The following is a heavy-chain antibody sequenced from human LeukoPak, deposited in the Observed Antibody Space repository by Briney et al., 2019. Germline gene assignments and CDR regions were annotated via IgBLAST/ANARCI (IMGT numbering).Heavy chain of an antibody. V-gene: IGHV4-34*01. Sequence: SETLSLTCAVYGGSFSGYYWSWIRQPPGKGLEWIEEINHSGSTSYNPSLKSRVTISVDTSKNQFSLKLSSVTAADTAVYYCARGCHDYVWGSYRKVYYFDYWGQGTLVTVSS. D-gene: IGHD3-16*02. J-gene: IGHJ4*02. CDR3: ARGCHDYVWGSYRKVYYFDY. CDR1: GGSFSGYY. CDR2: INHSGST.